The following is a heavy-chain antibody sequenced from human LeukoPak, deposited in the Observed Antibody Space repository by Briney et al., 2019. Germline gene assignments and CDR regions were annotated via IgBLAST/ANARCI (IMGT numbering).Heavy chain of an antibody. CDR1: GFTFSSYG. Sequence: PGESLRLSCAASGFTFSSYGMNWVRQAPGKGLEWVAFIRYDGSKKYSADSVKGRFTISRDNSKTTLYLQMNSLRAEDTAVYYCAKDYNRASYYGSGFDFWGQGTLVTVSS. CDR2: IRYDGSKK. V-gene: IGHV3-30*02. J-gene: IGHJ4*02. CDR3: AKDYNRASYYGSGFDF. D-gene: IGHD3-10*01.